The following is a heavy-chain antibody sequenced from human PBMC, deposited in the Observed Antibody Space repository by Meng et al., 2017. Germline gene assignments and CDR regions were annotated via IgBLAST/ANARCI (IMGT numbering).Heavy chain of an antibody. CDR1: GDSVSRDIG. Sequence: SQTRSLTCAISGDSVSRDIGWNWIRQSPSRGLEWLGRTYYRSKWYNDYAVSVKSRITIKSDTFKNQFSLQLNSVTPEDTAVYYCARGWLKSAFDYWGQGTLVTVSS. V-gene: IGHV6-1*01. CDR3: ARGWLKSAFDY. CDR2: TYYRSKWYN. D-gene: IGHD5-24*01. J-gene: IGHJ4*02.